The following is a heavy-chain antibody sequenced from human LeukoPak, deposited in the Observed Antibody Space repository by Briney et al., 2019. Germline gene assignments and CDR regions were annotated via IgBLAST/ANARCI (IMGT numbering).Heavy chain of an antibody. CDR3: ARVKYSSPNYYYYYYMDV. Sequence: PSETLSLTCAVYGGSFSGYYWSWIRQPPGKGLEWIGEINHSGSTNYNPSLKSRVTISVDTSKNKFSLKLSSVAAADTAVYYCARVKYSSPNYYYYYYMDVWGKGTTVTVSS. CDR1: GGSFSGYY. V-gene: IGHV4-34*01. CDR2: INHSGST. D-gene: IGHD6-6*01. J-gene: IGHJ6*03.